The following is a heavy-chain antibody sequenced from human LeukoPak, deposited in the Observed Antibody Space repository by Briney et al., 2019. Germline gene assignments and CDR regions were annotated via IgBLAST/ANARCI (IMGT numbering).Heavy chain of an antibody. Sequence: KPSETLSLTCAVYGGSFSGYYWSWIRQPPGKGLEWIGEINHSGSTNYNPSLKSRVTISVDTSKKQFPLKLSSVTAADTAVYYCARGLSAVVYWGQGTLVTVSS. D-gene: IGHD3-16*02. CDR3: ARGLSAVVY. V-gene: IGHV4-34*01. CDR2: INHSGST. J-gene: IGHJ4*02. CDR1: GGSFSGYY.